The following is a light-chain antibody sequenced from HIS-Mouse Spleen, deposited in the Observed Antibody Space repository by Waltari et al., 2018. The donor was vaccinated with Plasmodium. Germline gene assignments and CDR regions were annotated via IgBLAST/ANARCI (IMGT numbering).Light chain of an antibody. J-gene: IGKJ1*01. CDR2: AAS. CDR3: QQNYNTWT. V-gene: IGKV1-39*01. Sequence: DIQMTQSPSSLSASVADRVTITCRASQSISSYLNWYQQKPGKAPKLLIYAASSLQSGVPSRFSGSGSGTDFTLTISSLQPEDFATYYGQQNYNTWTFGQGTKVEIK. CDR1: QSISSY.